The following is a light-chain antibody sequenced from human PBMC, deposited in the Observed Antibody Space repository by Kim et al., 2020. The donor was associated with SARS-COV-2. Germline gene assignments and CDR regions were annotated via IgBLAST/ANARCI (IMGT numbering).Light chain of an antibody. Sequence: AAGGDRVTSTCRARQDIRKDLGWYQQNPGRAPKRLSYGASSLQSGVPSRFSGSGSGTEFTLTISSLQPEDFATYFCLQHNSYPVSFGQGTRLEIK. CDR2: GAS. CDR3: LQHNSYPVS. V-gene: IGKV1-17*01. J-gene: IGKJ5*01. CDR1: QDIRKD.